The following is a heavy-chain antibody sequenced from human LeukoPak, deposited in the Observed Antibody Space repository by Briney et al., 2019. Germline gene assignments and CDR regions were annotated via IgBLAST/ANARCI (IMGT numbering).Heavy chain of an antibody. V-gene: IGHV3-73*01. CDR3: TGGYSYGGWYFDY. D-gene: IGHD5-18*01. Sequence: GGSLRLSCAASGFTFSGSAMHWVRQASGKGLEWVGRIRSKANSYATAYAASVKGRFTISRDDSKNTAYLQMNSLKTEGTAVYYCTGGYSYGGWYFDYWGQGTLVTVSS. CDR2: IRSKANSYAT. J-gene: IGHJ4*02. CDR1: GFTFSGSA.